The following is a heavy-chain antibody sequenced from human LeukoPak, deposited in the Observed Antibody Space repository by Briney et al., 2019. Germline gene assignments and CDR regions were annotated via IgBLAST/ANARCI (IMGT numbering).Heavy chain of an antibody. V-gene: IGHV3-7*01. CDR2: IEQDGSEK. J-gene: IGHJ4*02. CDR1: GFTFSRYW. D-gene: IGHD5-18*01. Sequence: PGGSLRLSCAASGFTFSRYWMSWVRQAPGKGLEWVANIEQDGSEKNYLDSVKGRFTISRDNAKNSLYLQINRLRAEDTAVYYCARDSGRGYTYGYPDYWGQGTLVTVSS. CDR3: ARDSGRGYTYGYPDY.